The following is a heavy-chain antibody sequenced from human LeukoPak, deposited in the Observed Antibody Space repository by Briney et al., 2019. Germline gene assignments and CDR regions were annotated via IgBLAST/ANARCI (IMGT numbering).Heavy chain of an antibody. Sequence: ASVKVSCKASGYTFTSYGISWVRQAPGQGLEWMGIINPSGGNTSYAQKFQGRVTMTRDTSTSTVYMELSSLRSEDTAVYYCASGDTVTTAFDFWGQGTMVTVSS. D-gene: IGHD4-17*01. V-gene: IGHV1-46*01. CDR3: ASGDTVTTAFDF. CDR1: GYTFTSYG. J-gene: IGHJ3*01. CDR2: INPSGGNT.